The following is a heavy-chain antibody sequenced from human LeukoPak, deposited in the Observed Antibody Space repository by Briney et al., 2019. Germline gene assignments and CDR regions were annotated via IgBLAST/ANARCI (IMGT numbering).Heavy chain of an antibody. J-gene: IGHJ4*02. CDR2: ISGNGGST. V-gene: IGHV3-23*01. CDR1: GFTFSTFA. D-gene: IGHD3-22*01. Sequence: GGSLRLSCAASGFTFSTFAMIWVRQAPGKGLEWVSAISGNGGSTYYADSVKGRFTISRDNSKNTLYLQMNSLRAEDTAVYYCAKGYYYDSSGYYWNRGPADYWGQGTLVTVSS. CDR3: AKGYYYDSSGYYWNRGPADY.